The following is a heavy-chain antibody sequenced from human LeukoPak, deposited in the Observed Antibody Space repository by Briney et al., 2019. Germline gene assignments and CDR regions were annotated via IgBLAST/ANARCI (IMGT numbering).Heavy chain of an antibody. CDR2: IYYSGST. Sequence: PSETLSPTCTASGRSISSGGYYWSWIRQHPGRGLEWIGYIYYSGSTYYNPSLKSRVTMSVDTSKNQFSLKLSSVTAADTAVYYCARAERIAAMSNYGIDVWGQGTTVTVSS. D-gene: IGHD6-6*01. CDR3: ARAERIAAMSNYGIDV. J-gene: IGHJ6*02. CDR1: GRSISSGGYY. V-gene: IGHV4-31*03.